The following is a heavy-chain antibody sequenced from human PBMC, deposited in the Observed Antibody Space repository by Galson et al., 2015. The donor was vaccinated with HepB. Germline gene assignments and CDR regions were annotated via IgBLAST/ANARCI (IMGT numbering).Heavy chain of an antibody. CDR1: GYSFTSSW. Sequence: SGAEVKQPGESLKISCKGSGYSFTSSWIAWVRQMSGNGLEWMGTIYPSDSDTTYSPSFQGQVSVSADKSISTAYLHWSSLKASDTAIYYCARGYYCSGGSCIYAFDIWGQGTMVTVSS. CDR3: ARGYYCSGGSCIYAFDI. J-gene: IGHJ3*02. V-gene: IGHV5-51*01. CDR2: IYPSDSDT. D-gene: IGHD2-15*01.